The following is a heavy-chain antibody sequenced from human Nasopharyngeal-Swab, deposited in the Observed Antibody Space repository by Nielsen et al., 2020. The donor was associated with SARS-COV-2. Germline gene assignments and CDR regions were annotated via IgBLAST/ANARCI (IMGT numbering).Heavy chain of an antibody. J-gene: IGHJ4*02. CDR3: ARDIGGSSGDY. CDR2: ISSSSSTI. D-gene: IGHD1-26*01. CDR1: GFTFSSYS. V-gene: IGHV3-48*01. Sequence: GGSLRLSCAASGFTFSSYSMNWVRQAPGKGLEWVSYISSSSSTIYYADSVKGRFTISRDNSKNTLYLQMNSLRAEDTAVYYCARDIGGSSGDYWGQGTLVTVSS.